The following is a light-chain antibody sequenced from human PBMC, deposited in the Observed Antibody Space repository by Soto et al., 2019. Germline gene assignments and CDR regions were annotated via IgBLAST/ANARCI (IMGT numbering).Light chain of an antibody. CDR1: SSDVGGYNY. J-gene: IGLJ2*01. Sequence: QSALTQPASVSGSPGQSITISCTGTSSDVGGYNYVSWYQQHPGKAPKLMIYDVSNRPSGVSNRFSGSKSGNTASLTISGLQAEDEAGYYCSSYTSSSTPGRVFGGGTKVTVL. CDR2: DVS. V-gene: IGLV2-14*01. CDR3: SSYTSSSTPGRV.